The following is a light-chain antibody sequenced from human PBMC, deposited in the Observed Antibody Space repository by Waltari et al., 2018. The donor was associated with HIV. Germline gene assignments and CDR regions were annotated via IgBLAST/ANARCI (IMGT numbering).Light chain of an antibody. CDR1: QSVTSHY. Sequence: LVLTQSPGTLSLSPGERATLSCRASQSVTSHYLAWYQHKPGRAPRLLIYDASTRATGIPDRFSDSASGTDFTLIISRLEPEDFAVYYCQQYANSPPMSTFGQGTKLEIK. J-gene: IGKJ2*01. CDR3: QQYANSPPMST. CDR2: DAS. V-gene: IGKV3-20*01.